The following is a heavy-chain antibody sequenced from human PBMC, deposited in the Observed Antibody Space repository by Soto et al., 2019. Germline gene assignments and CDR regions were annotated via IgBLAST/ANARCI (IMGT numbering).Heavy chain of an antibody. J-gene: IGHJ4*02. CDR1: GFAFSSYW. CDR3: VRGGTVTTRWGLFDR. D-gene: IGHD4-17*01. V-gene: IGHV3-74*01. Sequence: EVQLVESGGGLVQPGGSLRLSCAASGFAFSSYWLHWVRQAPGKGLEWVSRINSDGSSTSYADFVKGRFTISRDNAKNTLYVEMNSLRDEDTAVYYCVRGGTVTTRWGLFDRWGQGTQVTVSS. CDR2: INSDGSST.